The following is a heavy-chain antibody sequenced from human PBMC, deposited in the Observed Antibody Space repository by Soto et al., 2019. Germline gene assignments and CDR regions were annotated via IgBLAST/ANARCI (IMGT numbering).Heavy chain of an antibody. CDR1: GGSISSYY. J-gene: IGHJ4*02. D-gene: IGHD6-19*01. Sequence: SETLSLTCTVSGGSISSYYWSWIRQPPGKGLEWIGYIYYSGSTNYNPSLKSRVTISVDTSKNQFSLKLSSVTAADTAVYYCARGNFQVAGYFDYWGQGTLVTVSS. CDR3: ARGNFQVAGYFDY. CDR2: IYYSGST. V-gene: IGHV4-59*01.